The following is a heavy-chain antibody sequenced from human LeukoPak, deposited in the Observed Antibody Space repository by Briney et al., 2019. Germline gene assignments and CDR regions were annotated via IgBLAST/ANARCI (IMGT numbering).Heavy chain of an antibody. CDR3: ARHPLSSSYWFDP. V-gene: IGHV4-39*01. D-gene: IGHD6-6*01. Sequence: SETLSLTCTVSGXSISSSSYYWGWIRQPPGKGLEWIGSIYYSGSTYYNPSLKSRVTISVDTSKNQFSLKLSSVTAADTAVYYCARHPLSSSYWFDPWGQGTLVTVSS. J-gene: IGHJ5*02. CDR1: GXSISSSSYY. CDR2: IYYSGST.